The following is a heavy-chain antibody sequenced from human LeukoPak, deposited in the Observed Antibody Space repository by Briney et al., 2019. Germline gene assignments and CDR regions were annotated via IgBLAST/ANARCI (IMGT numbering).Heavy chain of an antibody. V-gene: IGHV4-59*01. Sequence: SETLSLTCTVYGVSISSYYWSWLRQPPGKGLEWIGYIYYSGSTNYNPSLKSRVTISVDTSKNQFSLKLSSVTAADTAVYYCARAASGSYYEVNYWGQGTLVTVSS. CDR2: IYYSGST. J-gene: IGHJ4*02. D-gene: IGHD1-26*01. CDR1: GVSISSYY. CDR3: ARAASGSYYEVNY.